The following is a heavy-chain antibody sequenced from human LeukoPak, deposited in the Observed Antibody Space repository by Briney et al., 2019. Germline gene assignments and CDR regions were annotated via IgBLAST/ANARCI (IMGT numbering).Heavy chain of an antibody. CDR1: GFTFSSYW. CDR2: IKQDGSEK. V-gene: IGHV3-7*01. J-gene: IGHJ4*02. D-gene: IGHD3-22*01. CDR3: ARDQKYYYDSSGPPLGFDY. Sequence: GGSLRLSCAASGFTFSSYWMSWVRQAPGKGLEWVANIKQDGSEKYYVDSVRGRFTISRDNAKNSLYLQMNSLRAEDTAVYYCARDQKYYYDSSGPPLGFDYWGQGTLATVSS.